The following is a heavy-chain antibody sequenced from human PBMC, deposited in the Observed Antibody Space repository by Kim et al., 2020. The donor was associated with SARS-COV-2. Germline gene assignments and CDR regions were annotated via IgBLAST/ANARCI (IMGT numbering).Heavy chain of an antibody. D-gene: IGHD3-22*01. CDR3: ARSDTSGYYYVPY. CDR1: GFTFSSYA. V-gene: IGHV3-23*01. Sequence: GGSLRLSCAASGFTFSSYAMSWVRQAPGKGLEWVSSFSGSGDSTNYAASVKGRFTISRDNSKNTLFLQMNSLRAEDTAVYYCARSDTSGYYYVPYWGQGTLVTVSS. J-gene: IGHJ4*02. CDR2: FSGSGDST.